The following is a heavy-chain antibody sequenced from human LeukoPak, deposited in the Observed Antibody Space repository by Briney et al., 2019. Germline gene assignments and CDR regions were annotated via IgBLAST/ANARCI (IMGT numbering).Heavy chain of an antibody. CDR2: INPNNGDP. V-gene: IGHV1-2*06. Sequence: GASVKVSCKASGYTFTDSYIHWVRQAPGQGLEWMGRINPNNGDPNYPQTFQGRVTMTRGTSISTAYMEMSSLTSDDTAVYYCARSARHCNNGVCFTDYYIDVWGKGTTVTVSS. CDR3: ARSARHCNNGVCFTDYYIDV. J-gene: IGHJ6*03. CDR1: GYTFTDSY. D-gene: IGHD2-8*01.